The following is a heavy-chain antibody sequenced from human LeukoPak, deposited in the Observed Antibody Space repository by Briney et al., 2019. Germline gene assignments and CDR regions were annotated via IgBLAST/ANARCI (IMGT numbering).Heavy chain of an antibody. J-gene: IGHJ4*02. V-gene: IGHV3-30*02. D-gene: IGHD3-22*01. Sequence: GGSLRLSCAASGLTFSNFPMHWVRQAPGKGLEWVDADSVRGRFTTSRDNSKSTVYLQMNSLKPDDTAVYYCATQSITLVVVISPFDYWGQGTLVTVSS. CDR1: GLTFSNFP. CDR3: ATQSITLVVVISPFDY.